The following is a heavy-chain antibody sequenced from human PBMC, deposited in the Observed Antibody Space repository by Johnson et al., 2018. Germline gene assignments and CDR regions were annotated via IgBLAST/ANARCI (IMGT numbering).Heavy chain of an antibody. V-gene: IGHV3-33*01. D-gene: IGHD6-13*01. CDR3: AREVERGVAAAVHYYYYGMDV. Sequence: QVQLVEAGGGVVQAGRSLRLSCAASGFTFSSYGMHWVRQAPGKGLEWVAVLWYAGSNKYYADSGKGRFTISRDNYKNTLYLQMNSLRAEDTALYYGAREVERGVAAAVHYYYYGMDVWGQGTTVTVSS. CDR2: LWYAGSNK. CDR1: GFTFSSYG. J-gene: IGHJ6*02.